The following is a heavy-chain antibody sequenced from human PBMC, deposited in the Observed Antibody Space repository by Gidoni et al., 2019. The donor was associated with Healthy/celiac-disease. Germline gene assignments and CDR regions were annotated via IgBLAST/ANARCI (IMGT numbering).Heavy chain of an antibody. V-gene: IGHV4-31*03. CDR3: AGSPGRDGYNLKNRFFQLDY. D-gene: IGHD5-12*01. CDR1: GGTISSGGYN. CDR2: IYYSGST. Sequence: QVQLQESGPGLVKPCQTLSLTCTVSGGTISSGGYNWSWIRQHPGKGLEWIGYIYYSGSTYDNPSLKSRVTISVDTSKNQFALKLCSVTAADTAVYYCAGSPGRDGYNLKNRFFQLDYWGQGTLVTVSS. J-gene: IGHJ4*02.